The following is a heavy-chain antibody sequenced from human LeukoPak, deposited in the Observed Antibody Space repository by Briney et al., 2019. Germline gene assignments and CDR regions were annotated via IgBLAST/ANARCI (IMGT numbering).Heavy chain of an antibody. D-gene: IGHD1-7*01. CDR2: ITPDGSGD. CDR1: GFTFSNHW. J-gene: IGHJ4*02. V-gene: IGHV3-7*01. CDR3: ARLMGTVTTYDY. Sequence: PGGSLRLSCAASGFTFSNHWMSWVRQAPGKGLEWVASITPDGSGDHYMDSVKGRFTVSRDSAENSLYLQMNSLGAEDAAIYYCARLMGTVTTYDYWGQGTLVTVSS.